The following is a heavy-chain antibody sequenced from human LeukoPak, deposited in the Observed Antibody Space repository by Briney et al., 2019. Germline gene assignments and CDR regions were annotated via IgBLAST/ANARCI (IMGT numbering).Heavy chain of an antibody. CDR2: ITGNGATR. Sequence: PGGSLRLSCAAPGLTLSAYAVTWVRQAPGKGLEWVSSITGNGATRVYSDSAKGQFTTSWDNSKNMVYLQLNSLRVEDTALYYCTKDPNGDYIGAFDAWGQGTLVTVSS. J-gene: IGHJ5*02. D-gene: IGHD4-17*01. CDR1: GLTLSAYA. CDR3: TKDPNGDYIGAFDA. V-gene: IGHV3-23*01.